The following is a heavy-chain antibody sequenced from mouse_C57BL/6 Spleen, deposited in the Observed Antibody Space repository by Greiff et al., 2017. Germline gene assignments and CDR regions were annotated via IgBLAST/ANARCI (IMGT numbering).Heavy chain of an antibody. CDR2: IYPGSGNT. J-gene: IGHJ4*01. V-gene: IGHV1-66*01. CDR1: GYSFTSYY. Sequence: QVQLQQPGPELVKPGASVKISCKASGYSFTSYYIHWVKQRPGQGLEWIGWIYPGSGNTKYNEKFKGKATLTADTSSSTAYMQLSSLTSEDSAVYYCARYDGAMDYWGQGTSVTVSS. D-gene: IGHD2-3*01. CDR3: ARYDGAMDY.